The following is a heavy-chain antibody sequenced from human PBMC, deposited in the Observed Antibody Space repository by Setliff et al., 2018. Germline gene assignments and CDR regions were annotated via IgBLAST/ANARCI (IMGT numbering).Heavy chain of an antibody. Sequence: ASVKVSCKASGYSFSDYGISWVRQAPGQGLEWMGWINSYNGNTNYARKFQGRVTMTTDTSASTAHMELRSLTSDDTAVCYCASEYGYSSSMDVWGNGTTVTVPQ. V-gene: IGHV1-18*01. CDR2: INSYNGNT. CDR3: ASEYGYSSSMDV. CDR1: GYSFSDYG. J-gene: IGHJ6*04. D-gene: IGHD6-19*01.